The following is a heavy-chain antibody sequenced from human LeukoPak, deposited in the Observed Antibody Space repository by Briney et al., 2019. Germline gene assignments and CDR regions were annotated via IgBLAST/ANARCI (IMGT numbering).Heavy chain of an antibody. CDR2: ISWDGGST. Sequence: GGSLRLSCAASGFTFDDYAMHWVRQAPGKGLEWVSLISWDGGSTYYADSVKGRFTISRDNSKNTLYLQMNSLRAEDTAVYYCARELVVVVISSSMDVWGKGTTVTVSS. V-gene: IGHV3-43D*03. CDR3: ARELVVVVISSSMDV. D-gene: IGHD3-22*01. CDR1: GFTFDDYA. J-gene: IGHJ6*03.